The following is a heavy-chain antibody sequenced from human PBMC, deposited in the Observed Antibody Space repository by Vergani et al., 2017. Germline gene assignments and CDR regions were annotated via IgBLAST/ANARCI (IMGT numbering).Heavy chain of an antibody. CDR2: INPSGGHT. V-gene: IGHV1-46*03. D-gene: IGHD3-9*01. CDR1: GYTFSNYY. J-gene: IGHJ4*02. Sequence: QVQVVQSEPEVKKSGASVKVSCKTSGYTFSNYYMHWVRQAPGQGLEWMGIINPSGGHTNYAQKFQGRVTMTRDTSTSTVYMELSSLRSEDTAIYYCARGDYSILTGYRYWGQGTLVTVSA. CDR3: ARGDYSILTGYRY.